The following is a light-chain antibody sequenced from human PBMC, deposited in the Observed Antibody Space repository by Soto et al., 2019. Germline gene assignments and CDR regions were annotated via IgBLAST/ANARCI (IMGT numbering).Light chain of an antibody. CDR2: EVT. Sequence: QSVLTQPPSASGSPGQSVTISCTGTSSDVGGYSYVSWYQHHPGKAPKLMIYEVTKRPSGVPDRFSGSKSGYTASLTVSGLQAEDEADYYCSSYADNNNLLFGGGTKL. CDR3: SSYADNNNLL. CDR1: SSDVGGYSY. V-gene: IGLV2-8*01. J-gene: IGLJ2*01.